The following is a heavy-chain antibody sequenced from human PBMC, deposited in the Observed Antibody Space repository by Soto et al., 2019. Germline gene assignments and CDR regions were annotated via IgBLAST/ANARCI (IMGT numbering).Heavy chain of an antibody. D-gene: IGHD4-4*01. Sequence: SETLSLTCAVSGGSISSGGYSWSWIRQPPGKGLEWIGYIYHSGSTYYNPSLKSRVTISVDRSKNQFSLNLSSVTAADTAVYYCARGMTTVTTYDYWGQGTLVTVPS. CDR2: IYHSGST. V-gene: IGHV4-30-2*01. CDR1: GGSISSGGYS. CDR3: ARGMTTVTTYDY. J-gene: IGHJ4*02.